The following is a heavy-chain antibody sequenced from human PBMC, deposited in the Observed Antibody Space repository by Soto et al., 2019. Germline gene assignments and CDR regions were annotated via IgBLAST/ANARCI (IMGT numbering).Heavy chain of an antibody. CDR3: AKYGSGIYYYYYGMDV. D-gene: IGHD3-10*01. CDR2: ISGSGGST. CDR1: GFTFSSYA. Sequence: GGSLRLSCAASGFTFSSYAMSWVRQAPGKGLEWVSAISGSGGSTYYADSVKGRFTISRDNSKNTLYLQMNSLRAEDTAVYYCAKYGSGIYYYYYGMDVWGQGTTVTVSS. V-gene: IGHV3-23*01. J-gene: IGHJ6*02.